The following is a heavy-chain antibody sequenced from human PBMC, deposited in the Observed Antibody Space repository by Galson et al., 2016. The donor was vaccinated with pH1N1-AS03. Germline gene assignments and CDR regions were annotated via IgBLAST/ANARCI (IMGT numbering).Heavy chain of an antibody. CDR2: IYGGGDT. V-gene: IGHV3-53*01. D-gene: IGHD3-16*01. Sequence: SLRLSCAASGFTINNNYMSWVRQAPGKGLEWGSVIYGGGDTFYADSVKGRFTISRDNSKNTVYLQMNSLRVEDTAGYYCAREPWGSTQGEYWGQGTLVTVSS. J-gene: IGHJ4*02. CDR1: GFTINNNY. CDR3: AREPWGSTQGEY.